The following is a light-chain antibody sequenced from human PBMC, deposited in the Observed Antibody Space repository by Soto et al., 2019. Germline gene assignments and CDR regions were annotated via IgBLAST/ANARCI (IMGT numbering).Light chain of an antibody. CDR1: LTITMY. CDR2: AAS. J-gene: IGKJ3*01. V-gene: IGKV1-39*01. Sequence: DIQMTQSPSSLSASVGDSVTITCRASLTITMYLNWYQKKSGQAPKRLIKAASTLRSGVHSRFSGSGSGTDFTLTIDSLQPKDLETYHCQQRYTSPINFGPGTNVD. CDR3: QQRYTSPIN.